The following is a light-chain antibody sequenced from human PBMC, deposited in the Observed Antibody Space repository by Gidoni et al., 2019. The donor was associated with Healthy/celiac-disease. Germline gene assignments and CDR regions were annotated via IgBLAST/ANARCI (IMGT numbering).Light chain of an antibody. CDR1: QSVSSY. V-gene: IGKV3-11*01. Sequence: IVLKQSPATLSLSPGERDTLSCRASQSVSSYLAWYQQKPGQAPRLVIYDASTRATGIPARLSGSGSGTDFTLTISSLEPEDFAVYYCQQRSNWPPLAFGGGTKVEIK. CDR3: QQRSNWPPLA. CDR2: DAS. J-gene: IGKJ4*02.